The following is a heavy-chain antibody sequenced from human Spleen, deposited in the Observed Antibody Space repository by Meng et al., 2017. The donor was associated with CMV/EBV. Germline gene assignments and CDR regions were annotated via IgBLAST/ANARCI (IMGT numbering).Heavy chain of an antibody. J-gene: IGHJ6*02. V-gene: IGHV3-23*01. CDR1: GFTFSSYA. Sequence: GESLKISCAASGFTFSSYAMTWVRQAPGKGLEWVSSISGSGATTYHADSVKGRFTISRDNSKNTLFLQMNSLRAEDTAIYYCAKERGVYDFWNGNFHGMDAWGQGTTVTVSS. CDR2: ISGSGATT. D-gene: IGHD3-3*01. CDR3: AKERGVYDFWNGNFHGMDA.